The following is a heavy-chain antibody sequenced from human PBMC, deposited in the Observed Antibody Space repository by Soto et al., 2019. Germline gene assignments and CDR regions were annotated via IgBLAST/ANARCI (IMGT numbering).Heavy chain of an antibody. CDR1: GYSISSGYY. Sequence: PSETLSLTCAVSGYSISSGYYWGWIRQPPGKGLQWIGNMYHSGSTYYNPSLKSRVAISIDTSKNQFSLKLSSVTAADKAVYYCARVSYFDGGGFCYYIDYWGQGILVTVSS. CDR2: MYHSGST. CDR3: ARVSYFDGGGFCYYIDY. D-gene: IGHD3-22*01. J-gene: IGHJ4*02. V-gene: IGHV4-38-2*01.